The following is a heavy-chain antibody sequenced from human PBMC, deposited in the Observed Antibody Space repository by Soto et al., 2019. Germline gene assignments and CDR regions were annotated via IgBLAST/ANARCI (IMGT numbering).Heavy chain of an antibody. J-gene: IGHJ2*01. CDR1: GFTFSTYG. V-gene: IGHV3-23*05. D-gene: IGHD5-12*01. CDR2: INPSGSVT. Sequence: EVQLLETGGGLVQPGGSLRLSCAASGFTFSTYGMTWVRLAPGRGLEYVSAINPSGSVTYYPDSLKGRFTISRDNSKNTLYVQMNSLRAEDTGIYYCGKTAWGGGYGDWYFDLWGRGTLVTVSS. CDR3: GKTAWGGGYGDWYFDL.